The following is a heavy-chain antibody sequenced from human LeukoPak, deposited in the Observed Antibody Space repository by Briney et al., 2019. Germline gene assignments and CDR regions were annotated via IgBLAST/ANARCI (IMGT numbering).Heavy chain of an antibody. Sequence: GGSLRLSCAASGFTFSSYSMNWVRQAPGKGLEWVSSISSSSSYIYYADSVKGRFTISRDNAKNSLYLQLNSLRAEDTAVYYCARDRWGYSYGGDWGQGTLVTVSS. V-gene: IGHV3-21*01. J-gene: IGHJ4*02. CDR3: ARDRWGYSYGGD. CDR2: ISSSSSYI. CDR1: GFTFSSYS. D-gene: IGHD5-18*01.